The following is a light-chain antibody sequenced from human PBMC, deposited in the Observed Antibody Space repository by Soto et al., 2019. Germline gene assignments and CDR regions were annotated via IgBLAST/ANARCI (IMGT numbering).Light chain of an antibody. CDR1: RSINSN. V-gene: IGKV3-15*01. J-gene: IGKJ3*01. CDR3: QQYNNWPPVT. Sequence: DIAMTQSPVTLSVSPGERITLSCRASRSINSNLAWYQQKPGQAPRLLIYGASTRATGIPARFSGSGSGTEFTLTISSLQSEDFAVYFCQQYNNWPPVTFGPGTKVDIK. CDR2: GAS.